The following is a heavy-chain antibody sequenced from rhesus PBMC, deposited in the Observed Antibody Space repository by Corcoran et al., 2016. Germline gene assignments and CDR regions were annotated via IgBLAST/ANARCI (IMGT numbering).Heavy chain of an antibody. J-gene: IGHJ4*01. D-gene: IGHD6-25*01. CDR1: GFTFSRFG. Sequence: EVQLVESGGGLVQPGGFLGLSFAGSGFTFSRFGLRWVRQAPGKGLEWVSSIRSASSYIYYADSVKGRFTISRDNAKNSLSLQMNSLRAEDTAVYYCTRVIAAAGNYFDYWGQGVLVTVSS. CDR2: IRSASSYI. V-gene: IGHV3S16*01. CDR3: TRVIAAAGNYFDY.